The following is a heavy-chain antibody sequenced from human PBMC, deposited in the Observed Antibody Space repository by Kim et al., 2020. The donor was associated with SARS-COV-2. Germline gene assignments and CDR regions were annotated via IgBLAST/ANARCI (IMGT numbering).Heavy chain of an antibody. CDR1: GFSFSDSY. CDR3: ARDQAASGWYFDH. CDR2: ISTSVFIDYTDFVTGFKT. D-gene: IGHD2-15*01. Sequence: GGSLRLSCAASGFSFSDSYMSWIRQTPGKGLEWISYISTSVFIDYTDFVTGFKTDYAESVKGRFTISRDNAKNSLYLEMNSLRAEDTAIYYCARDQAASGWYFDHWGRGAVVTVSS. J-gene: IGHJ2*01. V-gene: IGHV3-11*01.